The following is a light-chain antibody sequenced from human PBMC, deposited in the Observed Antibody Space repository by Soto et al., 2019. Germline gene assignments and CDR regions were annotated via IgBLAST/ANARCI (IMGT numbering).Light chain of an antibody. Sequence: QSALTQPPSASGSPGQSVTISCTGTKNDIGVYDFVSWYQHHPGKAPRLIIYEVVQRPSGVPDRCSGSKSGTTASLTVSGLQAADEADYFCKSYAGSNTYVFGSGTKLTVL. CDR1: KNDIGVYDF. V-gene: IGLV2-8*01. CDR2: EVV. CDR3: KSYAGSNTYV. J-gene: IGLJ1*01.